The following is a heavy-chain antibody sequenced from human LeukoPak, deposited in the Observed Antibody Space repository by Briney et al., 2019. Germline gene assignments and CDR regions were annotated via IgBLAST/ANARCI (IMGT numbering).Heavy chain of an antibody. J-gene: IGHJ6*04. CDR2: IYYSGST. CDR3: ARDTRRVRGIAGYYYGMDV. D-gene: IGHD3-10*01. V-gene: IGHV4-30-4*01. CDR1: GGSISSGAYY. Sequence: SQTLSLTCTVSGGSISSGAYYWSWLRQPPGKGLEWIGYIYYSGSTYYNPSLKSRVTISVDTSKNQFSLKLSSVTAADTAVYYCARDTRRVRGIAGYYYGMDVWGKGTTVTVSS.